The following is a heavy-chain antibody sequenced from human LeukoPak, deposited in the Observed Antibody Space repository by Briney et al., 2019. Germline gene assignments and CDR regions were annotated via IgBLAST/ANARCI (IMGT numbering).Heavy chain of an antibody. CDR1: GFTFSGSA. V-gene: IGHV3-73*01. CDR3: TTMGATTDY. Sequence: PGGSLRLSCAASGFTFSGSAMHWFRQASGKGLEWVGRIRSKANSYATAYAASVKGRFTISRDDSKNTAYLQMNSLTTEDTAVYYCTTMGATTDYWGQGTLVTVSS. J-gene: IGHJ4*02. CDR2: IRSKANSYAT. D-gene: IGHD1-26*01.